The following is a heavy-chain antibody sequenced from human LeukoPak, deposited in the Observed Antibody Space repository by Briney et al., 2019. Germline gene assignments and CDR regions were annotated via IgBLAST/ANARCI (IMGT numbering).Heavy chain of an antibody. CDR2: IYYRGTT. D-gene: IGHD3-10*01. V-gene: IGHV4-39*01. CDR3: ARQLWGYYFDY. CDR1: GGSISSSSYY. Sequence: SETLSLPCTVSGGSISSSSYYWGWIRQPPGKGLEWIGSIYYRGTTYNNPSLQSRVTMSADTSKNQFSLKLRFVTAADTAVYYCARQLWGYYFDYWGQGTLVTVSS. J-gene: IGHJ4*02.